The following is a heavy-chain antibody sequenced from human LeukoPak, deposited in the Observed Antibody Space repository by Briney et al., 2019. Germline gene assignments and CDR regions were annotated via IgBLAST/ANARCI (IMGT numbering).Heavy chain of an antibody. J-gene: IGHJ4*02. CDR2: INPNSGGT. CDR3: AREYSSSWEAHFDY. Sequence: ASVKVSCKASRGTFTNYAISWVRQAPGQGLEWMGWINPNSGGTTYAQKFQGRVTMTRDTSISTAYMELSRLRSDDTAVYYCAREYSSSWEAHFDYWGQGTLVTVSS. D-gene: IGHD6-13*01. CDR1: RGTFTNYA. V-gene: IGHV1-2*02.